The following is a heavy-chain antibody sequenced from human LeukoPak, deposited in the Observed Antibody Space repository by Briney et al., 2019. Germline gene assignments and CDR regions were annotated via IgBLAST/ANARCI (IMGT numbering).Heavy chain of an antibody. V-gene: IGHV4-34*01. D-gene: IGHD5-18*01. CDR1: GGSFSDYY. CDR2: INPGGSA. Sequence: SETLSLTCAVYGGSFSDYYWNWIRQPPGKGLEWIGEINPGGSANYSLSPKGRVTISLGTSKEQFSLKLGSVAAADTAVYFCARVGYRYVINDWSRTGLGAYPTKYYYHMDVWDKGTTVSVS. CDR3: ARVGYRYVINDWSRTGLGAYPTKYYYHMDV. J-gene: IGHJ6*03.